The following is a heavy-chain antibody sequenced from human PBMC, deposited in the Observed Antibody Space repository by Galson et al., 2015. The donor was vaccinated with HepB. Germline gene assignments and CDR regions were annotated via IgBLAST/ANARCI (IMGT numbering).Heavy chain of an antibody. CDR3: TRVGEYSYGSRGYFDY. Sequence: SLRLSCAASGFTFGDYAMSWVRQAPGKGLEWVGFIRSKAYGGTTEYAASVKGRFTISRDDSKSIAYLQMNSLKTEDTAVYYCTRVGEYSYGSRGYFDYWGQGTLVTVSS. D-gene: IGHD5-18*01. V-gene: IGHV3-49*04. CDR1: GFTFGDYA. CDR2: IRSKAYGGTT. J-gene: IGHJ4*02.